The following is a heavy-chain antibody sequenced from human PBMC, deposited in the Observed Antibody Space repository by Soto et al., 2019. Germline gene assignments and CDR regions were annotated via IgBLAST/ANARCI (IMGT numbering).Heavy chain of an antibody. CDR3: ARGGHVVVVTAALDY. V-gene: IGHV1-46*01. CDR1: GDTFTDYY. CDR2: VNPSGGHT. D-gene: IGHD2-21*02. Sequence: QVQLMQSGAEVKKPGASVKVSCKASGDTFTDYYIHWERQAPGQGLEWMGTVNPSGGHTTYAQHFLGRVTMTRDTSTSTLYMELTSLTSDDTAIYYCARGGHVVVVTAALDYWGQGTLVTLSS. J-gene: IGHJ4*02.